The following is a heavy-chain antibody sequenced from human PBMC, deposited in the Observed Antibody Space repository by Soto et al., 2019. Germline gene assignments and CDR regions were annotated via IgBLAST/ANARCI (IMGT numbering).Heavy chain of an antibody. D-gene: IGHD5-18*01. J-gene: IGHJ1*01. CDR1: GGSISSGGYY. V-gene: IGHV4-31*03. CDR2: IYYSGST. CDR3: SRCRGHRYGLSY. Sequence: LTCTVSGGSISSGGYYWSWIRQHPGKGLEWIGYIYYSGSTYYSPSLKSRVTISVDTSKNQFSMKPRSVTAADTAVYYCSRCRGHRYGLSYCGQGTLVTLSS.